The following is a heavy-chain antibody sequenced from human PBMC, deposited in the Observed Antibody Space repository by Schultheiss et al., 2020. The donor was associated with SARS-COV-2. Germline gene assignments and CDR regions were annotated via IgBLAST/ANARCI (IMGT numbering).Heavy chain of an antibody. CDR1: GFSLSNARMG. Sequence: SGPTLVKPTETLTLTCTVSGFSLSNARMGVSWIRQPPGEAPEWLAVIYWDDDKRYSTSLKTRLTISKDTSKNQVVLTMTNMDPVDTATYYCARILSTYGNYGMDVWGQGTTVTVSS. D-gene: IGHD5/OR15-5a*01. V-gene: IGHV2-70*01. CDR3: ARILSTYGNYGMDV. J-gene: IGHJ6*02. CDR2: IYWDDDK.